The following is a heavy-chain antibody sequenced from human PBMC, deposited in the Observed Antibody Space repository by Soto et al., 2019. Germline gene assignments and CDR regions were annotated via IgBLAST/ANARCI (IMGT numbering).Heavy chain of an antibody. V-gene: IGHV1-18*01. J-gene: IGHJ4*02. CDR3: ARDPSGEVVPAASDS. Sequence: HVQLVQSGAEVKTPGASVKVSCRTSGYTFSNYGISWVQQAPGQGLEWMGWIGPYDRKTDYAQNFQGRVTMTADTSTSTAYMELRSLRSDDTAVYYCARDPSGEVVPAASDSWGQGTLVTVSS. CDR1: GYTFSNYG. CDR2: IGPYDRKT. D-gene: IGHD2-2*01.